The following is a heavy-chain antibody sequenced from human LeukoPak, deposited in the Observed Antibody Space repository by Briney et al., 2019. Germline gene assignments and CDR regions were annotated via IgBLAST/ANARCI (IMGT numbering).Heavy chain of an antibody. J-gene: IGHJ5*02. CDR2: IYYSGST. Sequence: SETLSLTCTVSGGSISSGDYYWSWIRQPPGKGLEWIGYIYYSGSTYYNPSLKSRVTISVDTSKNQFSLKLSSVTAADTAVYYCARSRIAAAGTGSWGQGTLVTVSS. V-gene: IGHV4-30-4*01. D-gene: IGHD6-13*01. CDR1: GGSISSGDYY. CDR3: ARSRIAAAGTGS.